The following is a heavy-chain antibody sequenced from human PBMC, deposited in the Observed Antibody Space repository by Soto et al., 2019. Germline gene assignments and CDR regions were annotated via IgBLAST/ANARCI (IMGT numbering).Heavy chain of an antibody. D-gene: IGHD3-16*01. CDR1: GFNFTDHY. Sequence: GGSLRLSCVGSGFNFTDHYMNWVRQAPGKGLEWLSYISVSGDYKNYAGSVQGRFTVSRDNARNSLYLELSSLRVEDTAVYYCARPPHVFEPFDVWGQGSMVTVSS. V-gene: IGHV3-11*03. J-gene: IGHJ3*01. CDR2: ISVSGDYK. CDR3: ARPPHVFEPFDV.